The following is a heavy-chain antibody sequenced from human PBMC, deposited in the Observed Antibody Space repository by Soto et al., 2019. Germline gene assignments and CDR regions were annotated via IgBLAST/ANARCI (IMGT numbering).Heavy chain of an antibody. V-gene: IGHV3-23*01. Sequence: GSLRLSCAGSGFKFSSYEMNWVRQAPGKGLEWVSAISGSGGSTYYADSVKGRFTISRDNSKNTLYLQMNSLRAEDTAVYYCAKERRGVSYLFDYWGQGTLVTVSS. CDR3: AKERRGVSYLFDY. J-gene: IGHJ4*02. CDR1: GFKFSSYE. D-gene: IGHD2-2*01. CDR2: ISGSGGST.